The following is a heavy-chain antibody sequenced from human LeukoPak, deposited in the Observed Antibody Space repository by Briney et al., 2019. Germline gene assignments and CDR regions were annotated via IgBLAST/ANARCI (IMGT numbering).Heavy chain of an antibody. CDR2: IYYSGST. CDR1: GGSISSISYY. V-gene: IGHV4-39*07. Sequence: SETLSLTCTVSGGSISSISYYWGWIRQPPGKGLEWIGGIYYSGSTYYNPSLKSRVTISVDTSKNQFSLKLSSVTAADTAVYYCARDRLSDAFDIWGQGTMVTVSS. D-gene: IGHD2-15*01. J-gene: IGHJ3*02. CDR3: ARDRLSDAFDI.